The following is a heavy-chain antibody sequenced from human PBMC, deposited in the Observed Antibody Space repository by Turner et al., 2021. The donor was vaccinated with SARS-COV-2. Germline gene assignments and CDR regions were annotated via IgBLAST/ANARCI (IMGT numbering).Heavy chain of an antibody. J-gene: IGHJ5*02. CDR3: AKAVPGSGWFDP. D-gene: IGHD3-10*01. V-gene: IGHV4-61*02. CDR2: IYTSGNTVGIP. Sequence: QVKLQESGPGLLKPSQTLSLTFTVSGCSIPSGSSFWTWIRQPAGRGLEWIGRIYTSGNTVGIPDYNPSLKSRVSISVDSSKNQFSLKLTSVTAADTAVYHCAKAVPGSGWFDPWGQGSLVTVSS. CDR1: GCSIPSGSSF.